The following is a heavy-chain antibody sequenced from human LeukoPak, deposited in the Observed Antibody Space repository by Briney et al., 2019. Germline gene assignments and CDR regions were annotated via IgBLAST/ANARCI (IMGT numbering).Heavy chain of an antibody. J-gene: IGHJ4*02. V-gene: IGHV3-23*01. Sequence: GGSLRLSCAASGFTFSSYAMGWVRQAPGKGLEWVSIISGSGGSTYYADSVKGRFTISRDNPKNTLYLQMNSLRAEDTAVYYCARAPGSAGSGYCGQGTLVTVSS. CDR2: ISGSGGST. CDR3: ARAPGSAGSGY. D-gene: IGHD3-10*01. CDR1: GFTFSSYA.